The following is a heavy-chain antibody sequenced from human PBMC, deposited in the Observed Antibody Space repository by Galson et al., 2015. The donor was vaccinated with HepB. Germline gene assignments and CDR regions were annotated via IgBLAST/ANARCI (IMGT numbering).Heavy chain of an antibody. Sequence: SLTCTVSGGSISSGGYYWSWIRQHPGKGLEWIGYIYYSGSTYYNPSLKSRVTISVDTSKNQFSLKLSSVTAADTAVYYCARDRTLRYFDWSYGMDVWGQGTTVTVSS. CDR1: GGSISSGGYY. D-gene: IGHD3-9*01. V-gene: IGHV4-31*03. CDR2: IYYSGST. J-gene: IGHJ6*02. CDR3: ARDRTLRYFDWSYGMDV.